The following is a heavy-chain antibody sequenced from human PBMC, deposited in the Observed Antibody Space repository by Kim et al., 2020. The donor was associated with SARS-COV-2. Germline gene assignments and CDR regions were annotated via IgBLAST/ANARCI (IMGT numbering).Heavy chain of an antibody. J-gene: IGHJ4*02. CDR1: GGSISSSSYY. D-gene: IGHD6-19*01. CDR2: IYYSGST. CDR3: ARHGLLGAVAGVDY. V-gene: IGHV4-39*01. Sequence: SETLSLTCTVSGGSISSSSYYWGWIRQPPGKGLEWIGSIYYSGSTYYNPSLKSRVTISVDTSKNQFSLKLSSVTAADTAVYYCARHGLLGAVAGVDYWGQGTLVTVSS.